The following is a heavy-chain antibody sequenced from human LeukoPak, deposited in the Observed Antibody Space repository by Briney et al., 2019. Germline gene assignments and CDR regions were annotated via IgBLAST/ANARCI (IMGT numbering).Heavy chain of an antibody. J-gene: IGHJ1*01. CDR2: IYYSGST. Sequence: SQTLSLTCTVSGGSISSGGYYWGWIRQHPGKGLEGIGYIYYSGSTYYNPSLKSRVTISVDTSKNQFSLKLSSVTAADTAVYYCARSGSSGWYDLLHEHWGQGTLVTVSS. V-gene: IGHV4-31*03. D-gene: IGHD6-19*01. CDR3: ARSGSSGWYDLLHEH. CDR1: GGSISSGGYY.